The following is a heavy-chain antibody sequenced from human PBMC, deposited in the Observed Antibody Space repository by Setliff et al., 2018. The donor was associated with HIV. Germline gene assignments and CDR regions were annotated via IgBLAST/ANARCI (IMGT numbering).Heavy chain of an antibody. CDR1: GFTFTSYW. D-gene: IGHD3-3*02. CDR2: INQDGSEK. Sequence: GESLKISCAASGFTFTSYWMIWARQAPGKGLEWVANINQDGSEKNYVDSVKGRFTISRDNAKNSLYLQMDSLRVEDTTVYYCTRKLAPGHGMDVWGQGTTVTVSS. CDR3: TRKLAPGHGMDV. J-gene: IGHJ6*02. V-gene: IGHV3-7*01.